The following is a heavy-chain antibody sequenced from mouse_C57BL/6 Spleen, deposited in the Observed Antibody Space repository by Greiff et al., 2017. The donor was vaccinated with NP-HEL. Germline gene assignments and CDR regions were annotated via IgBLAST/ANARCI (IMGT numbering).Heavy chain of an antibody. CDR2: IHPSDGVT. CDR1: GYTFTSYW. J-gene: IGHJ3*01. Sequence: VQLQQPGAELVKPGASVKVSCKASGYTFTSYWMHWVKQRPGQGLEWIGSIHPSDGVTNYNQKFKGKATLTVDKSSSTAYMQLSSLTSEDSAVYYCAISDGTGWFAYWGQGTLVTVSA. CDR3: AISDGTGWFAY. V-gene: IGHV1-74*01. D-gene: IGHD2-1*01.